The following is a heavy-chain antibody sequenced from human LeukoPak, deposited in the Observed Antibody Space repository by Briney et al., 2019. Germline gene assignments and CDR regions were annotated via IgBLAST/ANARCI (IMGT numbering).Heavy chain of an antibody. CDR3: ARNSYYYDSSGYWPAR. D-gene: IGHD3-22*01. Sequence: PGGSLRLSCAASGFTFSSYAMHWVRQAPGKGLEWVAVISYDGSNKYYADSVKGRFTISRDNSKNTLYLQMNSLRAEDTAVYYCARNSYYYDSSGYWPARWGQGTLVTASS. J-gene: IGHJ4*02. V-gene: IGHV3-30*01. CDR2: ISYDGSNK. CDR1: GFTFSSYA.